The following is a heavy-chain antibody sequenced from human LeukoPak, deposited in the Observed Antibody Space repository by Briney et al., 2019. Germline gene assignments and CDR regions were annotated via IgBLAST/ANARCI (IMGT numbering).Heavy chain of an antibody. CDR1: GGSLNSDY. V-gene: IGHV4-59*01. Sequence: SETLSLTCTVSGGSLNSDYWTWIRRPPGKGLEYIGYIHYTGSTYYNPSLKSRVIISVDTSKNQFSLKVSSVTAADTAVYYCARAVSVVVPAASDPWGQGTLVTVSS. D-gene: IGHD2-2*01. J-gene: IGHJ5*02. CDR2: IHYTGST. CDR3: ARAVSVVVPAASDP.